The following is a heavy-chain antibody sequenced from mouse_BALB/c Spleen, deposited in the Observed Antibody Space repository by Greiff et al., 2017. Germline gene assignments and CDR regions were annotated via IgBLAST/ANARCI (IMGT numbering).Heavy chain of an antibody. J-gene: IGHJ1*01. V-gene: IGHV3-6*02. Sequence: EVQLQESGPGLVKPSQSLSLTCSVTGYSITSGYYWNWIRQFPGNKLEWMGYISYDGSNNYNPSLKNRISITRDTSKNQFFLKLNSVTTEDTATYYCARGSYYYGSSNWYFDVWGAGTTVTVSS. D-gene: IGHD1-1*01. CDR2: ISYDGSN. CDR3: ARGSYYYGSSNWYFDV. CDR1: GYSITSGYY.